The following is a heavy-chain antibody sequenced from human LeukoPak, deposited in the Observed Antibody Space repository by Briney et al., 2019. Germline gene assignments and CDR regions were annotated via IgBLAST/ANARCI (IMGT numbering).Heavy chain of an antibody. V-gene: IGHV3-23*01. CDR1: GFTFSSYA. CDR3: AKAAVGRRSVVDYFDY. D-gene: IGHD2-15*01. Sequence: PGGSLRLSCAASGFTFSSYAMSWVRQAPGKGLEWVSAISGSGGSTYYADSVKGRFTISRDNSKNTLYLQMNSLRAEDTAVYYCAKAAVGRRSVVDYFDYWGQGTLVTVSS. CDR2: ISGSGGST. J-gene: IGHJ4*02.